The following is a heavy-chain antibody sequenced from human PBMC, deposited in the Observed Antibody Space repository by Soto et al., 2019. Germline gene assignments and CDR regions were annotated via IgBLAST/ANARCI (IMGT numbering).Heavy chain of an antibody. V-gene: IGHV3-23*01. D-gene: IGHD4-17*01. CDR3: ANVPNTVPTGWVFDL. J-gene: IGHJ2*01. CDR1: GLIFSKYD. Sequence: EVEVLESGGGLVQPGGSLRLSCKASGLIFSKYDMTWVRQAPGKGLEWVASITDTVCATYYAYSVKGRFTISRDNSKNTLYLQMNTLKVEDSAFYYCANVPNTVPTGWVFDLWGRGTLVSVSS. CDR2: ITDTVCAT.